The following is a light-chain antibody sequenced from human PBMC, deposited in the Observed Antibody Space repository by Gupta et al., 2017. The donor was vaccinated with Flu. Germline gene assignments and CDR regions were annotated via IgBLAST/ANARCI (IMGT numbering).Light chain of an antibody. CDR1: ISDVGGFDF. CDR2: DVI. Sequence: QSALTQPASASGPHGQSITTSCTGTISDVGGFDFVSWYHQPAGRAHKLLIYDVINRPPVVSHCFSGSRSGNTASLSILGPQTDDEADYYCSSFTTGKTSVFGTGTHVT. J-gene: IGLJ1*01. V-gene: IGLV2-14*03. CDR3: SSFTTGKTSV.